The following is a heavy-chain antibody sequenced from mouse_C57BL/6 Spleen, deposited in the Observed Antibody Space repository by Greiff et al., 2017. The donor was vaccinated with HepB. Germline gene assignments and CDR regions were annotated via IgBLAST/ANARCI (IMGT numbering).Heavy chain of an antibody. Sequence: EVQGVESGGGLVQPKGSLKLSCAASGFSFNTYAMNWVRQAPGKGLEWVARIRSKSNNYATYYADSVKDRFTISRDDSESMLYLQMNNLKTEDTAMYYCVGAYYYGSYAMDYWGQGTSVTVSS. CDR1: GFSFNTYA. CDR3: VGAYYYGSYAMDY. D-gene: IGHD1-1*01. V-gene: IGHV10-1*01. CDR2: IRSKSNNYAT. J-gene: IGHJ4*01.